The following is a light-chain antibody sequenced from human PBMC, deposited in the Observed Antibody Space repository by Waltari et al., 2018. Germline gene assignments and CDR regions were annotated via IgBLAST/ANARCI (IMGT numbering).Light chain of an antibody. CDR1: QGISSY. CDR3: LQHNSYPLT. V-gene: IGKV1-17*01. CDR2: AAT. Sequence: DIQMTQSPSSLSASVGDTVTITCRASQGISSYLTWFQQKPGKARKLLIYAATTFQSGVPSRFSGSGSGTEFTLTISSLQPEDFAAYYCLQHNSYPLTFGGGTKVEIK. J-gene: IGKJ4*01.